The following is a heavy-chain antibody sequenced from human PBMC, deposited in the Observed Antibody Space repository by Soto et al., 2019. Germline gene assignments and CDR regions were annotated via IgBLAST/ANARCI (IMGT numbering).Heavy chain of an antibody. V-gene: IGHV1-18*01. J-gene: IGHJ5*02. Sequence: ASVKVSCKASGYTFTSSGISWVRQAPGQGLEWMGWISAYNGNTNYAQKLQGRVSMTKDTSTSTAYMELRSLRSDDTAVYYCARGVVVPAATGKAWFDPWGQGTMVTVAS. CDR1: GYTFTSSG. CDR2: ISAYNGNT. D-gene: IGHD2-2*01. CDR3: ARGVVVPAATGKAWFDP.